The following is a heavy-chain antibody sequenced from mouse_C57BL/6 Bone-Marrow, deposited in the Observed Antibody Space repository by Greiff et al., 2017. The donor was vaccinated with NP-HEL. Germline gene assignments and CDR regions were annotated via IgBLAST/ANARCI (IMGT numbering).Heavy chain of an antibody. J-gene: IGHJ3*01. V-gene: IGHV14-4*01. CDR1: GFNIKDDY. Sequence: EVKLMESGAELVRPGASVKLSCTASGFNIKDDYMHWVKQRPEQGLEWIGWIDPENGDTEYASKFQGKATITADTSSNTAYLQLSSLTSEDTAVYYCTTIPTGAYWGQGTLVTVSA. CDR2: IDPENGDT. CDR3: TTIPTGAY. D-gene: IGHD1-1*01.